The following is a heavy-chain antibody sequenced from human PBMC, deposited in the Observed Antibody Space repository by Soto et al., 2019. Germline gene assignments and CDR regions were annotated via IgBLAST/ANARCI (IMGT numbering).Heavy chain of an antibody. D-gene: IGHD2-21*02. J-gene: IGHJ3*02. CDR2: IYYSGST. Sequence: PSETLSLTCTVSGGSISSSSYYWGWIRQPPGKGLEWIGSIYYSGSTYYNPSLKSRVTISVDTSKNQFSLKLSSVTAADTAVYYCARLTPTQDTVVTPGVDAFDIWGQGTMVTVSS. CDR3: ARLTPTQDTVVTPGVDAFDI. V-gene: IGHV4-39*01. CDR1: GGSISSSSYY.